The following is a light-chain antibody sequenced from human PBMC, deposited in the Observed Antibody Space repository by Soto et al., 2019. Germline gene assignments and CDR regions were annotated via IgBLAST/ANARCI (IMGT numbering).Light chain of an antibody. CDR1: SSDVGGYKY. CDR3: SSYAGSNTDYV. J-gene: IGLJ1*01. Sequence: QSALTQPPSASGSPGQSVTISCTGTSSDVGGYKYVSWYQQHPGKVPKLMIYEVSKRPSGVPDRFSGSKSVNTASLTVSGFQAEDEAEYYCSSYAGSNTDYVFGTGTKLTVL. CDR2: EVS. V-gene: IGLV2-8*01.